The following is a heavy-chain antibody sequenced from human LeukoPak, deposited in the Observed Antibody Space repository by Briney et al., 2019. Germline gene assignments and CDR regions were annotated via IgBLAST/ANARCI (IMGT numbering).Heavy chain of an antibody. CDR3: AKTSGSGGYYYYYMDV. V-gene: IGHV3-64*01. D-gene: IGHD1-26*01. Sequence: GGSLRLSCAASGFIFSNYAMHWARQAPEKGLEYVSGISSNGESTYYANSVKGRFTISRDNSKNTLYLQMGSLRAEDMAVYYCAKTSGSGGYYYYYMDVWGKGTTVTVSS. CDR2: ISSNGEST. CDR1: GFIFSNYA. J-gene: IGHJ6*03.